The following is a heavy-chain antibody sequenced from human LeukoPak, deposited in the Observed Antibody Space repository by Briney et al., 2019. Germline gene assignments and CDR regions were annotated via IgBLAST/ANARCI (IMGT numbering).Heavy chain of an antibody. D-gene: IGHD6-19*01. CDR1: GASIRSYY. Sequence: ASETLSLTCSVSGASIRSYYWGWMRQPPGKTLEWIGYISHSGSTNYDPSLKSRVTISVDTSKNQFSLRLSSVTAADTALYYCVRSSGQWLVLEYYFDYWGQGTLVTVSS. V-gene: IGHV4-59*01. CDR2: ISHSGST. J-gene: IGHJ4*02. CDR3: VRSSGQWLVLEYYFDY.